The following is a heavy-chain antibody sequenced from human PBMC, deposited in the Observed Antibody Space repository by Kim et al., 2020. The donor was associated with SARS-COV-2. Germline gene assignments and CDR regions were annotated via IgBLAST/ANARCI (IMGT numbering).Heavy chain of an antibody. CDR2: ISYDGSNK. CDR1: GFTFSSYA. D-gene: IGHD3-22*01. CDR3: ARDPEPVGITMIY. V-gene: IGHV3-30*04. Sequence: GGSLRLSCAASGFTFSSYAMHWVRQAPGKGLEWVAVISYDGSNKYYADSVKGRFTISRDNSKNTLYLQMNSLRAEDTAVYYCARDPEPVGITMIYWGQGTLVTVSS. J-gene: IGHJ4*02.